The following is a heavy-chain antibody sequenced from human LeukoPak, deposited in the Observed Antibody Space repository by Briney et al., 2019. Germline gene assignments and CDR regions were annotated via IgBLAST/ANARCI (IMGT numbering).Heavy chain of an antibody. CDR1: GGSISSGSYY. Sequence: SETLSLTCTVSGGSISSGSYYWGWIRQPAGKGLEWIGRIYTSGSTNYNPSLKSRVTISVDTSKNQFSLKLSSMTAADTAVYYCARDYYGSGSYGVFDYWGQGTLVTVSS. V-gene: IGHV4-61*02. J-gene: IGHJ4*02. D-gene: IGHD3-10*01. CDR2: IYTSGST. CDR3: ARDYYGSGSYGVFDY.